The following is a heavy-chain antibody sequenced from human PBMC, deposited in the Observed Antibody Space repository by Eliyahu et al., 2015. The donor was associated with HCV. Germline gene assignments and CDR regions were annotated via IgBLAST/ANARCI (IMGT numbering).Heavy chain of an antibody. J-gene: IGHJ4*02. V-gene: IGHV3-23*01. Sequence: EVQLLESGGGLVQPGGSLRLSCXASGFTFGTYAMNWVRQAPGKGLEWVSATSASGVSTYYADSVKGRFTISRDNSKNTLYLQMNSLRAEDTAVYYCAKDHGNYYFDYWGQGTLVTVSS. CDR3: AKDHGNYYFDY. D-gene: IGHD1-1*01. CDR1: GFTFGTYA. CDR2: TSASGVST.